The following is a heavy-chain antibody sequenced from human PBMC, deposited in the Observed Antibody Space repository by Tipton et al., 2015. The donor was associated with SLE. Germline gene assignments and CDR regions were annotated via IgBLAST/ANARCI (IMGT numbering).Heavy chain of an antibody. V-gene: IGHV4-61*02. CDR3: ARERYCSGASCYAPDY. Sequence: TLSLTCTVSGDSIGSGSYYWIWIRQPAGKGLEWIGRVHTSGSTNYNPSLKSRVTISVDTSKNQFSLKLKSVTAADSAVYYCARERYCSGASCYAPDYWGQGTLVTVSS. CDR1: GDSIGSGSYY. D-gene: IGHD2-2*01. CDR2: VHTSGST. J-gene: IGHJ4*02.